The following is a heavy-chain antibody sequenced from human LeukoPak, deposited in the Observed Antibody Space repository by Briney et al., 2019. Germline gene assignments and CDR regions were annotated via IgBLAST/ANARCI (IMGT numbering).Heavy chain of an antibody. J-gene: IGHJ3*02. V-gene: IGHV4-59*08. D-gene: IGHD3-16*02. CDR2: IYYSGGT. Sequence: SETLSLTCTVSGGSISSYYWSWIRQPPGKGLEWIGYIYYSGGTNYNPSLKSRVTISVDTSKNQFSLKLSSVTAADTAVYYCARLKSTGIDYVWGSYRYSAFDIWGQGTMVTVSS. CDR3: ARLKSTGIDYVWGSYRYSAFDI. CDR1: GGSISSYY.